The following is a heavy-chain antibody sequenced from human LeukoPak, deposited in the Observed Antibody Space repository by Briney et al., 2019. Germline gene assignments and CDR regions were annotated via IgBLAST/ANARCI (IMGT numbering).Heavy chain of an antibody. J-gene: IGHJ4*01. Sequence: SETLSLTCTVSGGSISSYYWSWIRQPPGKGLEWIGYIYYSGSTNYNPSLKSRVTISVDTSKNQFFLTLSSVTAADTAVYYCARVRADFWSVYYTRHFDFWGHGTLVTVSS. D-gene: IGHD3-3*01. CDR3: ARVRADFWSVYYTRHFDF. CDR1: GGSISSYY. V-gene: IGHV4-59*12. CDR2: IYYSGST.